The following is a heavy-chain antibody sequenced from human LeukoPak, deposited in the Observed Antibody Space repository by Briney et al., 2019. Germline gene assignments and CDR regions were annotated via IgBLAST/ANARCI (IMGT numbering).Heavy chain of an antibody. J-gene: IGHJ5*02. CDR3: AREAIAAAGANWFDP. CDR2: ISAYNGNT. D-gene: IGHD6-13*01. Sequence: ASVKVSCKASGYTFTSYGISWVRQAPGQGLEWMGRISAYNGNTNYAQKLQGRVTMTTDTSTSTAYMELRSLRSDDTAVYYCAREAIAAAGANWFDPWGQGTLVTVSS. V-gene: IGHV1-18*01. CDR1: GYTFTSYG.